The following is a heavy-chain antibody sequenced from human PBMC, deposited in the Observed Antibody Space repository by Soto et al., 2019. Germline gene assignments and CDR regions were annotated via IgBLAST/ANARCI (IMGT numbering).Heavy chain of an antibody. Sequence: EVQLVESGGGSVQPGRSLRLSCSASGFTFDNCAMHWVRQAPGKGLEWVSGISWDSTTVGYADSVKGRFTISRDDAKNSLYLQMNSLRREDTALYYCVQGRYPTMATPLDHWGQGTLVTVSS. CDR2: ISWDSTTV. D-gene: IGHD1-1*01. V-gene: IGHV3-9*01. CDR1: GFTFDNCA. J-gene: IGHJ5*02. CDR3: VQGRYPTMATPLDH.